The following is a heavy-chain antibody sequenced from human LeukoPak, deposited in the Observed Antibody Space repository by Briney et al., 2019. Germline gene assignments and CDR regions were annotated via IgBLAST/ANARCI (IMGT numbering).Heavy chain of an antibody. CDR3: AAITYYYDSSPLDY. CDR2: IYHSGST. D-gene: IGHD3-22*01. J-gene: IGHJ4*02. V-gene: IGHV4-4*02. Sequence: PSETLSLTCAVSGGSISSSNWWSWVRQPPGKGLEWIGEIYHSGSTNYNPSLKSRVTISVDKSKNQFSLKLSSVTAADTAVYYCAAITYYYDSSPLDYWGQGTLVTVSS. CDR1: GGSISSSNW.